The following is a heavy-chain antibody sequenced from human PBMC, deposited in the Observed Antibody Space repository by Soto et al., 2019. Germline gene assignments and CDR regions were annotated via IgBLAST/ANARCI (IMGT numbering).Heavy chain of an antibody. CDR2: ISRTGDSA. Sequence: EVHLLESGGALVQPGGSLTLSCAASGFSFSDYAMSWVRQAPGKGLEWVSSISRTGDSAYYADSVKGRFAIPRDRSKNRLSLQMHILIVEDTAVYYCAKGPDGSGYYHNWFDSWGQGTLITVSS. CDR1: GFSFSDYA. CDR3: AKGPDGSGYYHNWFDS. J-gene: IGHJ5*01. V-gene: IGHV3-23*01. D-gene: IGHD3-22*01.